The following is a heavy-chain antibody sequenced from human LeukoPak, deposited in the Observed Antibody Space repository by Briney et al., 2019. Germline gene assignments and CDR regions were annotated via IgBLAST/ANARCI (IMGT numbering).Heavy chain of an antibody. Sequence: GGSLRLSCAASGFTFSDYHMAWIRQAPGKGLQWVSYISNGGDIYYADSVKGRFTISRNNAKNSLYLQMNSLRAEDTALYYCAKDIEAAGLFFDYWGQGTLVTVSS. D-gene: IGHD6-13*01. CDR1: GFTFSDYH. CDR3: AKDIEAAGLFFDY. J-gene: IGHJ4*02. CDR2: ISNGGDI. V-gene: IGHV3-11*04.